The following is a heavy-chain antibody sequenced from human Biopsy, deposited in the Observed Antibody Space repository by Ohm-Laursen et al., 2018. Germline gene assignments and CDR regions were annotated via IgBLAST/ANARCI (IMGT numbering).Heavy chain of an antibody. CDR1: GGPIDSYY. CDR2: IYFTGRT. D-gene: IGHD5-24*01. J-gene: IGHJ2*01. Sequence: TLSLTCTVSGGPIDSYYWSWIRQPPGQALEWIGYIYFTGRTSYNPSLKSRVTMWVNTSKKQFSLRLSSVTAADTAVYYCASAGYNPDWNFDLWGRGTRVTVSS. V-gene: IGHV4-59*12. CDR3: ASAGYNPDWNFDL.